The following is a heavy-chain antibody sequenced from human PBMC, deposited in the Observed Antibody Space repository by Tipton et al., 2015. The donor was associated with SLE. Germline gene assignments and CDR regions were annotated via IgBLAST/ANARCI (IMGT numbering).Heavy chain of an antibody. CDR1: GFTFDDYA. CDR2: ISWNSGSI. J-gene: IGHJ2*01. D-gene: IGHD6-6*01. V-gene: IGHV3-9*01. CDR3: AKDRYSSSVGYFDL. Sequence: QLVQSGGGLVKPGGSLRLSCAASGFTFDDYAMHWVRQAPGKGLEWVSGISWNSGSIGYADSVKGRFTISRDNAKNSLYLQMNSLRAEDTALYYCAKDRYSSSVGYFDLWGRGTLVTVSS.